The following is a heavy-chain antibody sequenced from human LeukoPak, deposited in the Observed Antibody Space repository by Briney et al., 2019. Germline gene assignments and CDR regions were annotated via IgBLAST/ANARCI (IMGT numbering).Heavy chain of an antibody. D-gene: IGHD4-17*01. V-gene: IGHV3-48*02. CDR1: GFTFSTYA. Sequence: PGGSLRLSCAVSGFTFSTYALKWVRQAPGKELEWVSYIGHNSRTIYYADSVKGRFTISRDNAKNSLYLQMNSLRDEDSGVYYCASSPWGDYEVYWGQGTLVTVSS. J-gene: IGHJ4*02. CDR3: ASSPWGDYEVY. CDR2: IGHNSRTI.